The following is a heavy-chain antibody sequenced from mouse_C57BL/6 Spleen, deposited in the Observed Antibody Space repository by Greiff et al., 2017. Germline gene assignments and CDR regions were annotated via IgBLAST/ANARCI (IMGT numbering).Heavy chain of an antibody. CDR2: LNPGSGGT. CDR3: ARSDYYGLYYAMDY. V-gene: IGHV1-54*01. CDR1: GYAFTNYL. D-gene: IGHD1-2*01. Sequence: QVQLKQSGAELVRPGTSVKVSCKASGYAFTNYLIEWVKQRPGQGLEWIGVLNPGSGGTNYNEKFKGKATLTADKSSSTAYMQLSSLTSEYSAVYFCARSDYYGLYYAMDYWGQGTSVTVSS. J-gene: IGHJ4*01.